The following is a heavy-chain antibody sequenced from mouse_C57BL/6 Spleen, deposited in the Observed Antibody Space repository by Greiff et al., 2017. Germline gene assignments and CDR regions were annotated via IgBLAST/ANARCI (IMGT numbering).Heavy chain of an antibody. V-gene: IGHV1-64*01. CDR3: PRGDYYGSSYGYAMDY. D-gene: IGHD1-1*01. CDR2: IHPNSGST. Sequence: VKLQQPGAELVKPGASVKLSCKASGYTFTSYWMHWVKQRPGQGLEWIGMIHPNSGSTNYNEKFKSKATLTVDKSSSTAYMQLSRLTSEDSAVYYCPRGDYYGSSYGYAMDYWGEGTSVTVSS. J-gene: IGHJ4*01. CDR1: GYTFTSYW.